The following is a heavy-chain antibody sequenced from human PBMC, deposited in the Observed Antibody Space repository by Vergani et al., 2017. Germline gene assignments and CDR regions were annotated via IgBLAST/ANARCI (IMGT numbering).Heavy chain of an antibody. J-gene: IGHJ6*02. D-gene: IGHD2-2*01. CDR3: ARVGHFCSSTSCYYYYYGMDV. V-gene: IGHV1-69*01. CDR1: GGTFSSYA. Sequence: QVQLVQSGAEVKKPGSSVKVSCKASGGTFSSYAISWVRQAPGQGLEWMGGIIPIFGTANYAQKFQGRVTLTADESTGTAYMELSSLRSEDTAVYYCARVGHFCSSTSCYYYYYGMDVWGQGTTVTVSS. CDR2: IIPIFGTA.